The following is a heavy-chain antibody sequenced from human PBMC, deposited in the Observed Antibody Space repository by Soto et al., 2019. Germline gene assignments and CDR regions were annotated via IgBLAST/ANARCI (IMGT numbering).Heavy chain of an antibody. Sequence: QVQLVQSGAEVKKPGSSVKVSCKASGGTFSSYAISWVRQAPGQGLEWMGGIIPIFGTANYAQKFQGRVTITADESTSTAYMEQSSLRSEDTAVYYCAKGSGPKGYYYYYGMDVWGQGTTVTVSS. CDR2: IIPIFGTA. CDR1: GGTFSSYA. V-gene: IGHV1-69*12. CDR3: AKGSGPKGYYYYYGMDV. J-gene: IGHJ6*02. D-gene: IGHD3-10*01.